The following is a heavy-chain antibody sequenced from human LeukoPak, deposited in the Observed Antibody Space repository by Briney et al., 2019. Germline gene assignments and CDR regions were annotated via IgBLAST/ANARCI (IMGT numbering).Heavy chain of an antibody. D-gene: IGHD1-26*01. CDR3: ARGHSGSYAFDI. Sequence: ASVKVSCKASGGTFSSYAISWVRQAPGQGLEWMGGIIPIFGTANYAQKFQGRVTITADESTSTAYMELSSLRSEDTAVYYCARGHSGSYAFDIWGQGTMVTVSS. V-gene: IGHV1-69*13. CDR1: GGTFSSYA. CDR2: IIPIFGTA. J-gene: IGHJ3*02.